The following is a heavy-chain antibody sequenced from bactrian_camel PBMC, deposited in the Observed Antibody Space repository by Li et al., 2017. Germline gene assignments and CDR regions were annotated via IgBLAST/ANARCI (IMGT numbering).Heavy chain of an antibody. D-gene: IGHD1*01. CDR1: GYSYRSNC. CDR3: AAHAGYVPVSLRLEPEAYTY. J-gene: IGHJ4*01. CDR2: VATDGQT. V-gene: IGHV3S53*01. Sequence: QVQLVESGGGSVEIGGSLRLSCASSGYSYRSNCLAWFRQRPEKAREGVAAVATDGQTTYKDPLKGRVTISRDNAKNTLYLQLDNLMPEDTALYYCAAHAGYVPVSLRLEPEAYTYWGQGTQVTVS.